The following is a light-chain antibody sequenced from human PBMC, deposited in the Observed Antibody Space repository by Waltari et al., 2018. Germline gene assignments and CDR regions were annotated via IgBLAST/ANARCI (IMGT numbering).Light chain of an antibody. CDR1: TSNIPAGYH. CDR3: QSYDSSLRGSRV. Sequence: QSVLTQPPSVSGAPGQRVTISCTGSTSNIPAGYHLHWYQQLPGTAPNPLIFDNNNRPSGVPDRFSGSKSGTSASLVITGLQAEDEADYYCQSYDSSLRGSRVFGGGTKVTVL. CDR2: DNN. V-gene: IGLV1-40*01. J-gene: IGLJ3*02.